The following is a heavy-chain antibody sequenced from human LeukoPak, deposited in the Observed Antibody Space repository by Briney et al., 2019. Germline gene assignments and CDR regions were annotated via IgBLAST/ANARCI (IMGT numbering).Heavy chain of an antibody. D-gene: IGHD1-1*01. Sequence: GGSLRLSCAASGFTFSTYAMHWVRQAPGKGLEWVAFTSYDGSQTNYPDPTKGRFTISKDKSRDTLYLHMNNLRPEDTAIYYCAREFPTATFDSWGQGTLVTVSS. V-gene: IGHV3-30-3*01. CDR2: TSYDGSQT. CDR1: GFTFSTYA. CDR3: AREFPTATFDS. J-gene: IGHJ4*02.